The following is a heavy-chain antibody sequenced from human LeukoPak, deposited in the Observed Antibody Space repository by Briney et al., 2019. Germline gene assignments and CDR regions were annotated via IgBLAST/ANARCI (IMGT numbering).Heavy chain of an antibody. D-gene: IGHD3-16*02. CDR3: ARVVGNYVWGSYRPEGCFDS. CDR1: GGTFSSYA. V-gene: IGHV1-18*01. J-gene: IGHJ4*02. CDR2: INMYNGNT. Sequence: ASVKVSCKASGGTFSSYAISWVRQAPGQGPEWMGWINMYNGNTNYAQKLQGRVTITTDTSTSTAYMELRSLRSDDTAVYYCARVVGNYVWGSYRPEGCFDSWGQGTLVTVSS.